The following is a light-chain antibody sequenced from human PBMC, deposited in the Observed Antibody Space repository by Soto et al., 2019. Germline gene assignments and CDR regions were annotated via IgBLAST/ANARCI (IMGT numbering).Light chain of an antibody. CDR2: GAS. Sequence: EIVMTQSPATLAVSPGDTVTLSCRASQSLGGNLAWYQQKPGQAPRLLIYGASNRATGIPDRFSGGGSGTDFTLTISRLEPEDFAVYYCQQYGSSGTFGQGTKVDIK. CDR1: QSLGGN. J-gene: IGKJ1*01. CDR3: QQYGSSGT. V-gene: IGKV3-20*01.